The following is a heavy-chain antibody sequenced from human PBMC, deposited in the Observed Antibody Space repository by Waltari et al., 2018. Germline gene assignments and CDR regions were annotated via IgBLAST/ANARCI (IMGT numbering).Heavy chain of an antibody. V-gene: IGHV4-39*07. J-gene: IGHJ4*02. CDR2: IPYGGTA. CDR3: ASPPPTGGSSFDY. D-gene: IGHD3-16*01. Sequence: QLQLQESGPGLVKPSETLSLTGTVSGDSISSTYFRWGWIRRPPGKGLEWIGHIPYGGTAYYNPSLKGRATISVDTAGRHLSLKLTSVTAADTAVYYCASPPPTGGSSFDYWGQGTQVTVSS. CDR1: GDSISSTYFR.